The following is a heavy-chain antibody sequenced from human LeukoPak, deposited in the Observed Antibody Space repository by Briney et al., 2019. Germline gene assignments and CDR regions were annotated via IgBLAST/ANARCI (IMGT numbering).Heavy chain of an antibody. Sequence: ASVKVSCKASGYTFTSYYMHWVRQAPGKGLEWMGGFDPEDGETIYAQKFQGRVTMTEDTSTDTAYMELSSLRSEDTAVYYCATARGSGWSNFDYWGQGTLVTVSS. D-gene: IGHD6-19*01. CDR3: ATARGSGWSNFDY. V-gene: IGHV1-24*01. J-gene: IGHJ4*02. CDR2: FDPEDGET. CDR1: GYTFTSYY.